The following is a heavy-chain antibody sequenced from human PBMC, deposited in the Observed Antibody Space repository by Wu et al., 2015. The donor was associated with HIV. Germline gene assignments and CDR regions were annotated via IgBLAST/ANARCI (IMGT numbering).Heavy chain of an antibody. D-gene: IGHD1-7*01. CDR1: GGTFSSYA. Sequence: QVHLVQFGGEVKKPGSSVKVSCKASGGTFSSYAISWVRQAPGQGLEWMGGIIPIFGTANYAQKFQGRVTITADESTSTAYMELSSLRSEDTAVYYCARIIEGAGTTGSYFDYWGQGTLVTVSS. V-gene: IGHV1-69*12. CDR2: IIPIFGTA. J-gene: IGHJ4*02. CDR3: ARIIEGAGTTGSYFDY.